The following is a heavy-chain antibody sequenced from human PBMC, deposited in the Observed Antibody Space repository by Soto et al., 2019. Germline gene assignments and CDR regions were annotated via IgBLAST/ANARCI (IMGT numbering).Heavy chain of an antibody. CDR1: GGSISSSSYY. D-gene: IGHD2-8*01. J-gene: IGHJ6*02. V-gene: IGHV4-39*01. CDR3: ASRYCTNGVCGGMDV. CDR2: IYYSGST. Sequence: SETLSLTCTVSGGSISSSSYYWGWIRQPPGKGLEWIGSIYYSGSTYYNPSLKSRVTISVDTSKNQFSLKLSSVTAADTAVYYCASRYCTNGVCGGMDVWGQGTTVTVSS.